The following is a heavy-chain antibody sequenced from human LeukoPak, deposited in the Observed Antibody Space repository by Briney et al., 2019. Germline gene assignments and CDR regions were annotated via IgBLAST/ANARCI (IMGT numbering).Heavy chain of an antibody. CDR1: GGTFSSYA. Sequence: ASVKVSCKASGGTFSSYAISWVRQAPGQGLEWMGGIIPIFGTANYAQKFQGRVTITADESTSTAYMELSSLRSEDTAVYYCARAGYSSSLHYSYMDVWGRGTTVTVSS. J-gene: IGHJ6*03. CDR3: ARAGYSSSLHYSYMDV. V-gene: IGHV1-69*13. D-gene: IGHD6-13*01. CDR2: IIPIFGTA.